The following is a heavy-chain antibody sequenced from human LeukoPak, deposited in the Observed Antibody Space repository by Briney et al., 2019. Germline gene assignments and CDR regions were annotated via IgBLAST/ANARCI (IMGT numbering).Heavy chain of an antibody. CDR2: ISAYNGNT. D-gene: IGHD3-10*01. V-gene: IGHV1-18*01. CDR1: GYTFTSCG. J-gene: IGHJ5*02. Sequence: ASVKVSCKASGYTFTSCGISWVRQAPGQGLEWMGWISAYNGNTNCAQKLQGRVTMTTDTSTSTAYMELRSLRSDDTAVYYCARDTTPHWFGELEWFDPWGQGTLVTVSS. CDR3: ARDTTPHWFGELEWFDP.